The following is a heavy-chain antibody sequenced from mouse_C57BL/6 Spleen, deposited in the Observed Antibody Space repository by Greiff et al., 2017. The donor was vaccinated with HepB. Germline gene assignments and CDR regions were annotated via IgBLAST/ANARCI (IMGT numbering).Heavy chain of an antibody. CDR3: TLGNWYFDV. J-gene: IGHJ1*03. CDR1: GFTFSNYW. Sequence: EVKLMESGGGLVQPGGSMKLSCGASGFTFSNYWMNWVRQSPEKGLEWVAQIRLKSDNYATHYAESVKGRFTISRDDSKSSVYLQMNNLRAEDTGIYYCTLGNWYFDVWGTGTTVTVSS. V-gene: IGHV6-3*01. CDR2: IRLKSDNYAT. D-gene: IGHD4-1*01.